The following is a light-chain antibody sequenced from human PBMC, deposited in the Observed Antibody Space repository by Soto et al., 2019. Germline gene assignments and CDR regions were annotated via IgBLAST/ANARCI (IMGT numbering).Light chain of an antibody. V-gene: IGKV1-39*01. CDR2: DAS. Sequence: DIQMTQSPSSLSASVGDRVTITCRASQTISTSLNWYQQKPWKAPRLLIYDASSLLSGVPSRFSGSGSGTDFTLTIASLQPEDFSTYYCQQSDSTPYTFGQGTKVEI. CDR1: QTISTS. J-gene: IGKJ2*01. CDR3: QQSDSTPYT.